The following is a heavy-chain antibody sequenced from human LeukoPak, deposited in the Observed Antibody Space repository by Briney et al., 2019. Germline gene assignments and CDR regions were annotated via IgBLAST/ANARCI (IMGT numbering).Heavy chain of an antibody. CDR1: GVSFSGYY. CDR2: INHSGST. J-gene: IGHJ4*02. CDR3: ASFGPCSGGSCRDLYNDEISARGGSWFDY. Sequence: PSETLSLTCAVYGVSFSGYYWSWIRQPPGKGLEWIGEINHSGSTNYNPSLKSRVTISVDTSKNQFSLKLSSVTAADTAMYYCASFGPCSGGSCRDLYNDEISARGGSWFDYWGQGTLVTVSS. V-gene: IGHV4-34*01. D-gene: IGHD2-15*01.